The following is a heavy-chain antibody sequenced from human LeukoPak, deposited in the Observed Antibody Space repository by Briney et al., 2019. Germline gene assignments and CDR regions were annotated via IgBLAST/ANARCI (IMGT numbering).Heavy chain of an antibody. CDR1: GFTFSDYY. Sequence: GGSLRLSCAASGFTFSDYYMSWIRQAPGKGLEWVSYISSSSSYTNYADSVKGRFTISRDNAKNSLYLQMNSLRAEDTAVYYCASPLDYDSSGYYYWGQGTLVTVSS. D-gene: IGHD3-22*01. CDR2: ISSSSSYT. CDR3: ASPLDYDSSGYYY. V-gene: IGHV3-11*03. J-gene: IGHJ4*02.